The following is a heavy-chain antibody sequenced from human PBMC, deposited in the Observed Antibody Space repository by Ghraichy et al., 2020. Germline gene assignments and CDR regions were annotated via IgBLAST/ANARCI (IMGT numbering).Heavy chain of an antibody. CDR2: INHSGST. D-gene: IGHD3-3*02. CDR1: GGSFSGYY. J-gene: IGHJ4*02. Sequence: TLSLTCAVYGGSFSGYYWSWIRQPPGKGLEWIGEINHSGSTNYNPSLKSRVTISVDTSKNQFSLKLSSVTAADTAVYYCSLISSQDYWGQGTLVTVSS. CDR3: SLISSQDY. V-gene: IGHV4-34*01.